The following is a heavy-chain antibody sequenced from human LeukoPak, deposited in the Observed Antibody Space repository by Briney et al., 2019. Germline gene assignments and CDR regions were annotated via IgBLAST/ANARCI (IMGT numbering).Heavy chain of an antibody. CDR3: ARDFRDYGI. Sequence: SXNWVRXAPGKGVEWVSSISSSSSYIYYADSVKGRFTISRDNAKNSLYLQMNSLRAEDTAVYYCARDFRDYGIWGQGTMVTVSS. V-gene: IGHV3-21*01. J-gene: IGHJ3*02. CDR1: S. D-gene: IGHD4-17*01. CDR2: ISSSSSYI.